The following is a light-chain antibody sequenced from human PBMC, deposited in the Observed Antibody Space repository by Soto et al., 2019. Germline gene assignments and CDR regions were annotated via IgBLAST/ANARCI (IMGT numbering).Light chain of an antibody. Sequence: DIQMTQSPSTLSESVGDRVTITCRASQSISSWLAWYQQKPGKAPKLLIYKASSLESGVPSRFSGSGSGTEFTLTSRSLQPDDFATYYCQQYNSYPYTFGQGTKLEIK. V-gene: IGKV1-5*03. CDR3: QQYNSYPYT. J-gene: IGKJ2*01. CDR1: QSISSW. CDR2: KAS.